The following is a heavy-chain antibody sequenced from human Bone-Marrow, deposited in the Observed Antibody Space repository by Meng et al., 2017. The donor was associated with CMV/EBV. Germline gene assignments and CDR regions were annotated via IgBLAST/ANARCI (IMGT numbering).Heavy chain of an antibody. Sequence: ASVKVSCKASGYTFTSYYMHWVRQAPGQGLEWMGIINPSGGSTSYAQKFQGRVTMTRDTSTGTVYMELSSLRSEDTAVYYCARDWFGDGSGSPSLYYFDYWGQGTLVTVSS. J-gene: IGHJ4*02. CDR3: ARDWFGDGSGSPSLYYFDY. V-gene: IGHV1-46*01. D-gene: IGHD3-10*01. CDR2: INPSGGST. CDR1: GYTFTSYY.